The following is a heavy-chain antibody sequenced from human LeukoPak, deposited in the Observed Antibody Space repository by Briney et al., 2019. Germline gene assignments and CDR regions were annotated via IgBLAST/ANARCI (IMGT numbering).Heavy chain of an antibody. CDR1: GGSFSGYY. Sequence: SGTLSLTCAVYGGSFSGYYWSWIRQPPGKGLEWIGYIYYSGSTNYNPSLKSRVTISVDTSKNQFSLKLSSVTAADTAVYYCARHAPYGSALYGMDVWGQGTTVTVSS. CDR2: IYYSGST. D-gene: IGHD3-10*01. CDR3: ARHAPYGSALYGMDV. J-gene: IGHJ6*02. V-gene: IGHV4-59*08.